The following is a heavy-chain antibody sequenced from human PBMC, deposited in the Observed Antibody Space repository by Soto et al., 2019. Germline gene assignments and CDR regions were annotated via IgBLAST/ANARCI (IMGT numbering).Heavy chain of an antibody. D-gene: IGHD2-2*01. J-gene: IGHJ6*02. CDR3: AREDQLLFPYYYGMDV. CDR2: INAGDGNT. CDR1: GYTFTRYS. V-gene: IGHV1-3*01. Sequence: ASVKVSCKASGYTFTRYSMHWVRQAPGQSLEWMAWINAGDGNTKYSQKFQGRVTMTTDTSTSTAYMELRSLRSDDTAVYYCAREDQLLFPYYYGMDVWGQGTTVTVSS.